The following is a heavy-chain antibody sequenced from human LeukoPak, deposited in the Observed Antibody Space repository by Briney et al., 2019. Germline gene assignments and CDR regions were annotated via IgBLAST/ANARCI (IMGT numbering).Heavy chain of an antibody. Sequence: SETLSLTCAVYGGSFSGYYWSWIRQPPGKGLEWIGEINHSGSTNYNPSLKSRVTISVDTSKNQFSLKLSSVTTADTAVYYCARSSMVRGVHNNWFDPWGQGTLVTVSS. CDR2: INHSGST. CDR3: ARSSMVRGVHNNWFDP. V-gene: IGHV4-34*01. CDR1: GGSFSGYY. J-gene: IGHJ5*02. D-gene: IGHD3-10*01.